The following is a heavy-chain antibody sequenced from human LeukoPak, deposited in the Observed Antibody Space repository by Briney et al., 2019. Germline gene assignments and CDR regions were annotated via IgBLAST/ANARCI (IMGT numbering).Heavy chain of an antibody. J-gene: IGHJ4*02. CDR2: INHSGST. V-gene: IGHV4-34*01. CDR3: ARGGYGSGSYLIDY. Sequence: SETLSLTCAVYGGSFSGYYWSWIRQPPGKGLEWIGEINHSGSTNYNPSLKSRVTISVDTSKNQFSLKLSSVTAADTAVYYCARGGYGSGSYLIDYWGQGTLVTVSS. CDR1: GGSFSGYY. D-gene: IGHD3-10*01.